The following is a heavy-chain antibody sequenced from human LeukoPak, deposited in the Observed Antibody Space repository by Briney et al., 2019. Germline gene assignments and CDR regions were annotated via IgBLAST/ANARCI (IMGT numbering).Heavy chain of an antibody. D-gene: IGHD6-19*01. Sequence: PSETLSLTCTVSGGSISSSSYYWSWLRQAPGKGLEWIGYIYYSGSTNYNPSLKRRVTISVDTSKNQFSLKLSSVTAADTAVYYCARSSGWYSAFDIWGQGTMVTVSS. J-gene: IGHJ3*02. V-gene: IGHV4-61*01. CDR2: IYYSGST. CDR1: GGSISSSSYY. CDR3: ARSSGWYSAFDI.